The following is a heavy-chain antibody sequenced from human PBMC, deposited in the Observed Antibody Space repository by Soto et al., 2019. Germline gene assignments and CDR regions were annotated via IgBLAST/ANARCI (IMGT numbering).Heavy chain of an antibody. CDR2: VGGSDTDK. D-gene: IGHD2-8*01. J-gene: IGHJ3*02. V-gene: IGHV3-23*01. Sequence: EVQLLESGGGVVQPGGSLRLSCAASGFTFSAYAMSWVRQAPGKGLQWVSGVGGSDTDKHYADSVRGRFTVSRDNSKNTLYLQMNSLRADDTAVYYCAKDATAVNGVWDPFDMWGQGSEFTVSS. CDR1: GFTFSAYA. CDR3: AKDATAVNGVWDPFDM.